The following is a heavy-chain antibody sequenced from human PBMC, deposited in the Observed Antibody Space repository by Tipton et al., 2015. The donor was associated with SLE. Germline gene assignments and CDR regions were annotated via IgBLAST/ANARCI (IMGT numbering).Heavy chain of an antibody. V-gene: IGHV4-4*02. Sequence: GLVKPSGTLSLTCAVSGGSISSSNWWSWVRQPPGKGLEWIGYIYYSGSTYYNPSLKSRVTISVDTSKNQFSLKLSSVTTADTAVYYCAREHYDFWSGADGMDVWGQGTAVTVSS. CDR1: GGSISSSNW. CDR2: IYYSGST. J-gene: IGHJ6*02. D-gene: IGHD3-3*01. CDR3: AREHYDFWSGADGMDV.